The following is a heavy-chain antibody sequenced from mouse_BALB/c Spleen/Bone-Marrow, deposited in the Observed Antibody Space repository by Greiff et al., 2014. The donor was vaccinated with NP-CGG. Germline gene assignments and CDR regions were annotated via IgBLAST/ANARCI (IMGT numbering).Heavy chain of an antibody. CDR3: TRSLRRYFDY. Sequence: VQLQQSGAELMKPGASVKISCKATGYTFSHYWMEWVKQRPGHGLEWIGEILPGTGSTKYNEKFKGKATITADTSSSTAYMQLSSLTSEDSAVYYCTRSLRRYFDYWGQGTTLTVSS. D-gene: IGHD1-2*01. J-gene: IGHJ2*01. CDR1: GYTFSHYW. CDR2: ILPGTGST. V-gene: IGHV1-9*01.